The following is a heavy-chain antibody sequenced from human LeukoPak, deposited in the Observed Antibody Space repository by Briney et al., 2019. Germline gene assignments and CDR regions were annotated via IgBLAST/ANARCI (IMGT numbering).Heavy chain of an antibody. D-gene: IGHD3-9*01. CDR2: ISSSSSYT. V-gene: IGHV3-11*03. CDR3: ARSQRYFGWLPYGPFDY. CDR1: GFTFSDYY. J-gene: IGHJ4*02. Sequence: SGGSLRLSCAASGFTFSDYYMRWIRQAPGKGLEWVSYISSSSSYTNYANSVKGRFTITRDNAKNSLYLQMNSLRAEDTAGYYCARSQRYFGWLPYGPFDYWGQGTLVTVSS.